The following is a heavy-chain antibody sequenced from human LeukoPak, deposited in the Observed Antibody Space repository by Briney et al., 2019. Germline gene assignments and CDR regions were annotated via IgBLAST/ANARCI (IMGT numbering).Heavy chain of an antibody. CDR3: ARDSGYDIIDY. CDR2: IYTSGST. J-gene: IGHJ4*02. CDR1: GGSFSGYY. Sequence: SETLSLTCAVYGGSFSGYYWSWIRQPPGKGLEWIGHIYTSGSTNYNPSLKSRVTISVDTSKNRFSLKLTSVAAADTAVYYCARDSGYDIIDYWGQGTLVTVSS. D-gene: IGHD5-12*01. V-gene: IGHV4-4*08.